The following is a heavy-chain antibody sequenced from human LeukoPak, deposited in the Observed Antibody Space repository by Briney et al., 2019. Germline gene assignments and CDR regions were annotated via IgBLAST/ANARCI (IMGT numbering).Heavy chain of an antibody. D-gene: IGHD2-2*01. CDR1: GGTFSSYA. V-gene: IGHV1-69*05. CDR2: IIPIFGTA. Sequence: SVKVSCKASGGTFSSYAISWVRQDPGQGLEWMGGIIPIFGTANYAQKFQGRVTITTDESTSTAYMELSSLRSEDTAVYYCATPRRLYCSSTSCYGPYYYMDVWGKGTTVTVSS. CDR3: ATPRRLYCSSTSCYGPYYYMDV. J-gene: IGHJ6*03.